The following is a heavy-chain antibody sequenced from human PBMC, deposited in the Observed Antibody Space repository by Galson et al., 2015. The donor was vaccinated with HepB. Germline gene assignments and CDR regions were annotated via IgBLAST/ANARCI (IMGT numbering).Heavy chain of an antibody. J-gene: IGHJ6*02. CDR2: ISAYNGNT. CDR1: GYTFTSYG. CDR3: ARERGSVCSGGSCYPWYYGMDV. V-gene: IGHV1-18*01. D-gene: IGHD2-15*01. Sequence: SVKVSCKASGYTFTSYGISWVRQAPGQGLERMGWISAYNGNTNYAQKLQGRVTMTTNTSTSTAYMELRSLRSDDTAVYYCARERGSVCSGGSCYPWYYGMDVWGQGTTVTVSS.